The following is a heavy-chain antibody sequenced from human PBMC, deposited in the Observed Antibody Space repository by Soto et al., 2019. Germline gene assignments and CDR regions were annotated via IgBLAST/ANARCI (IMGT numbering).Heavy chain of an antibody. D-gene: IGHD2-15*01. CDR3: ATLPPRIVVVKTEIPT. V-gene: IGHV4-4*02. CDR2: VYHSGST. CDR1: GTSISSTFW. J-gene: IGHJ5*02. Sequence: SETLSLTCAVSGTSISSTFWWTWVRQPPGKGLEWIGEVYHSGSTKYNPSLKSRVTISVDKSKNQFSLELRAVTAADTAVYYCATLPPRIVVVKTEIPTWGQGTLVTVSS.